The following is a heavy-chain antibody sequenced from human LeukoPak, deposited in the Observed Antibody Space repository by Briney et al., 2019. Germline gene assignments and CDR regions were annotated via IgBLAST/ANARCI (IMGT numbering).Heavy chain of an antibody. J-gene: IGHJ4*02. CDR3: ATGEYSSGYLLGH. CDR2: INPNSGGT. CDR1: GYTFTGYY. D-gene: IGHD3-22*01. V-gene: IGHV1-2*02. Sequence: GASVKVSCKASGYTFTGYYMNWVRQAPGQGLEWMVWINPNSGGTKYAQKFQGRVTVTRDTSTSTQCMERARLTSNDPAGYYCATGEYSSGYLLGHWGQGTLVIVSS.